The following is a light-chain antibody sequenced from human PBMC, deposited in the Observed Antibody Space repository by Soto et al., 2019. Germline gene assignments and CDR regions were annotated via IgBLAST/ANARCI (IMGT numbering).Light chain of an antibody. CDR1: QTIYSN. CDR3: QQYQNLWT. CDR2: RAS. Sequence: RASQTIYSNVAWYQQRPGQPPRLLIYRASSRATGIPARFSGSQSGTEFTGTLNSLQSEDFAVYYCQQYQNLWTFGQGTKVDIK. J-gene: IGKJ1*01. V-gene: IGKV3-15*01.